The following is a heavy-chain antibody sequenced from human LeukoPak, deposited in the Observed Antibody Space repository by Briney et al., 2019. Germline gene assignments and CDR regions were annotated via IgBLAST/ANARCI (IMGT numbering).Heavy chain of an antibody. CDR2: SSPLDSST. V-gene: IGHV5-51*01. CDR1: GYTFNTYW. CDR3: ARVRDYYGPGTYPYFDY. D-gene: IGHD3-10*01. J-gene: IGHJ4*02. Sequence: GESLKISCKCSGYTFNTYWIAGVRQLPGKGLELMGISSPLDSSTTYSPSFQGRVSVSVDKSITTAYLHWSSLQASDTAMYYCARVRDYYGPGTYPYFDYWGQGSLVTVSS.